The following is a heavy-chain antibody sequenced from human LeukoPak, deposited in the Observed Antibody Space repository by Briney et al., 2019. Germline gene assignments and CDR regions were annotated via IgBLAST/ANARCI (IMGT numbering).Heavy chain of an antibody. D-gene: IGHD5-18*01. CDR2: ISSSGSII. CDR3: ARDSGSYGLFDY. CDR1: GFTFSSYE. Sequence: GGSLRLSCAASGFTFSSYEMNWVRQAPGKGLEWVSYISSSGSIIYYADSVKGRFTISRDNAKNSLYLQMNSLRAEDTAVYYCARDSGSYGLFDYWGQGILVTVSS. J-gene: IGHJ4*02. V-gene: IGHV3-48*03.